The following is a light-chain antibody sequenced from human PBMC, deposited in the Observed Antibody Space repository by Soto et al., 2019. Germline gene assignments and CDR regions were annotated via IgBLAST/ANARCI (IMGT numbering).Light chain of an antibody. Sequence: QSVLTQPPSASGSPGQSVTISCTGTSSDVGGYNYVSWYQQHPGKAPKLIISEVSKRPSGVPDRFSGSKSGTSATLAITGLQTGDEANYFCGTWDSSLSAVVFGGGTKLTVL. J-gene: IGLJ2*01. CDR3: GTWDSSLSAVV. CDR2: EVS. V-gene: IGLV2-8*01. CDR1: SSDVGGYNY.